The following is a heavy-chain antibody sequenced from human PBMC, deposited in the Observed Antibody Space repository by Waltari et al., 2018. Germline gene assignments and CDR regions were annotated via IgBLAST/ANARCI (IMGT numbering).Heavy chain of an antibody. D-gene: IGHD6-19*01. J-gene: IGHJ4*02. CDR2: IKQDGSAK. Sequence: EVQLVESGGGLVQPGGSLTLSCAASGFTFNSYWMNWVRQAPGKGLERVANIKQDGSAKYYVDSVKGRFTISLDNAKKSLYLQMNSLRVEDTAVYWCAIGSGFLIDYWGQGTLVTVSS. CDR3: AIGSGFLIDY. CDR1: GFTFNSYW. V-gene: IGHV3-7*01.